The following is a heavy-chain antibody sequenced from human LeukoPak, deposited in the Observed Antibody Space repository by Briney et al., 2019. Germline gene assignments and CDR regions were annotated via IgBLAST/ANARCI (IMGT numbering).Heavy chain of an antibody. Sequence: QTGGSLRLSCAASGFTFSSYAMSWVRQAPRKGLEWVANIKQDGGEKYYVDSVKGRFTISRDNAKNSLYLQMNSLRAEDTAVYYCVRDLRDYRGQYGMDVWGQGTTVTVSS. CDR3: VRDLRDYRGQYGMDV. CDR2: IKQDGGEK. CDR1: GFTFSSYA. D-gene: IGHD4-11*01. V-gene: IGHV3-7*03. J-gene: IGHJ6*02.